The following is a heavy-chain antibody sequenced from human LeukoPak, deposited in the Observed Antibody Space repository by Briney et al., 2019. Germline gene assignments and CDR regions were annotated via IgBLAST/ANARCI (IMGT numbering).Heavy chain of an antibody. V-gene: IGHV1-69*01. Sequence: ASVKVSCKASGGTFSSYAISWVRQAPGQGLEWMGGIIPIFGTANYAQKFQGRVTITADESTSTAYMELSSLRSEDTAVYYCARGGSLEGDYFDYWGQGTLVTVSS. CDR2: IIPIFGTA. D-gene: IGHD1-26*01. CDR3: ARGGSLEGDYFDY. CDR1: GGTFSSYA. J-gene: IGHJ4*02.